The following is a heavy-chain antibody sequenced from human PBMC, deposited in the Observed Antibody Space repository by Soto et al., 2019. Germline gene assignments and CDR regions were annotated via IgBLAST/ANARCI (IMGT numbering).Heavy chain of an antibody. CDR3: ARENWTSSPSFDF. CDR1: GYTFTNNF. CDR2: INPIGGST. V-gene: IGHV1-46*01. D-gene: IGHD6-13*01. Sequence: QVHLVQSGAEVKKPGASVKVSCEASGYTFTNNFIHWVRQAPGQGLEWMGIINPIGGSTTYAQKFQGRVTMTGDTSTNKVYMELSSLRSEDTAVFYCARENWTSSPSFDFWGQGSLVTVSS. J-gene: IGHJ4*02.